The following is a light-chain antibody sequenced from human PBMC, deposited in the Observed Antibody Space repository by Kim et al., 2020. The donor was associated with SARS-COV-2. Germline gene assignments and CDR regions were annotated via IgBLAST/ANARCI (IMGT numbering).Light chain of an antibody. V-gene: IGLV9-49*01. CDR3: GADHGSGSNFVCV. CDR2: VGTGGIVG. CDR1: SGNSNYK. Sequence: CTLSSGNSNYKVDWYQQRPGKGPRFVMRVGTGGIVGSKGDGIPDRFSVLGSGLNRYLTIKNIQEEDESDYHCGADHGSGSNFVCVFGGGTQLTVL. J-gene: IGLJ3*02.